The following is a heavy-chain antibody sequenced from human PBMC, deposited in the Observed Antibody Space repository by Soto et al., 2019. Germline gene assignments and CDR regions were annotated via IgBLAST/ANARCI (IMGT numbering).Heavy chain of an antibody. J-gene: IGHJ5*02. CDR2: ISAYNGNT. CDR3: ATASGSSYRFDP. Sequence: QVQLVQSGAEVKKPGASVKVSCKASGYTFTSYGISWVRQAPGQGLEWMGWISAYNGNTNYAQKLQGRVTMTTDTSTSTAYIEVRSLTSDDTAVYYCATASGSSYRFDPWGQGTLVTVSS. D-gene: IGHD1-26*01. V-gene: IGHV1-18*01. CDR1: GYTFTSYG.